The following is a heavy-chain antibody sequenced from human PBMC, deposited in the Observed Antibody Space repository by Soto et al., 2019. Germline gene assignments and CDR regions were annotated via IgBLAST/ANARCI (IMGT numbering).Heavy chain of an antibody. CDR1: GGSISRSNW. J-gene: IGHJ4*02. Sequence: PSETLSLTCAVSGGSISRSNWWSWGRQPPGKGLEWIGEIYHSGSTNYNPSLKSRVTISVDKSKNQFSLKLSSVTAADTAVYYCARDLGGDCSSTSCLPQYYCDYWGQGTLVTVS. CDR3: ARDLGGDCSSTSCLPQYYCDY. D-gene: IGHD2-2*01. V-gene: IGHV4-4*02. CDR2: IYHSGST.